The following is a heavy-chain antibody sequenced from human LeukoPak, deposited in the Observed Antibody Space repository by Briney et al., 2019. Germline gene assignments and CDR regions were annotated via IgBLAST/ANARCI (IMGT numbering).Heavy chain of an antibody. CDR1: GFTFSSYS. J-gene: IGHJ4*02. V-gene: IGHV3-48*02. D-gene: IGHD3-10*01. CDR3: VLGSPFDY. Sequence: PGGSLRLSCAASGFTFSSYSMNWVRQAPGKGLEWVSYIGSSSRSIYYADSVKGRFTISRDNANNSLSLQMNSLRDEDTAVYYCVLGSPFDYWGQGTLVTVSS. CDR2: IGSSSRSI.